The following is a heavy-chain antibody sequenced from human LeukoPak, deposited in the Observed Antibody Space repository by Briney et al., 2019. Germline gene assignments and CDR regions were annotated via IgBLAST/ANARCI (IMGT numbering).Heavy chain of an antibody. D-gene: IGHD6-13*01. J-gene: IGHJ6*02. CDR3: ARDFTSAAFGSWHYYYYGMDV. V-gene: IGHV4-39*07. CDR1: GGSISSSSYY. CDR2: IYYSGST. Sequence: SETLSLTCTVSGGSISSSSYYWGWIRQPPGKGLEWIGSIYYSGSTYYNPSLKSRVTISVDTSKNQFSLKLSSVTAADTAVYYCARDFTSAAFGSWHYYYYGMDVWGQGTTVTVSS.